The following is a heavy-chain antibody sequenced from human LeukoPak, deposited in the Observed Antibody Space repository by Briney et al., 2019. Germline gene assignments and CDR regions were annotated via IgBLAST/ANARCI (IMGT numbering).Heavy chain of an antibody. D-gene: IGHD3-10*01. CDR2: ISGSGGST. V-gene: IGHV3-23*01. J-gene: IGHJ4*02. CDR1: GFTFSSYA. Sequence: GGSLRLSCAASGFTFSSYAMSWVRPAPGKGLEWVSAISGSGGSTYYADSVKGRFTISRDNSKNTLYLQMNSLRAEDTAVYYCAKDQAGYYSSGSYYFLWGQGTLVPSPQ. CDR3: AKDQAGYYSSGSYYFL.